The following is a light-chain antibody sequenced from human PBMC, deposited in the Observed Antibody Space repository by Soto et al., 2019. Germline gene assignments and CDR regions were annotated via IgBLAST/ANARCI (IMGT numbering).Light chain of an antibody. V-gene: IGLV1-40*01. CDR3: QSYDSSLSAVV. Sequence: QSALTQPPSVSGAPGQRVTISCTGSSSNIGAGYDVHWYQQLPGTPPKLLIYGNNNRPSGVPDRFSGSKSGTSASLAITGLQAEDEADYYCQSYDSSLSAVVFGGGTKVTVL. CDR2: GNN. J-gene: IGLJ2*01. CDR1: SSNIGAGYD.